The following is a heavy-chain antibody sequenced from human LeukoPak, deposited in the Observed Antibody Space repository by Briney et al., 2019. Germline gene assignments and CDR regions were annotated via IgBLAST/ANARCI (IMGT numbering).Heavy chain of an antibody. CDR1: GFTFSSYG. CDR3: ARTYYTTGYYVEWFDP. V-gene: IGHV3-30*02. J-gene: IGHJ5*02. Sequence: GGSLRLSCAASGFTFSSYGMHWVRQAPGKGLEWVAFIRYDGSNKYYADSVKGRFTISRDNAKNTLYLQMNSLRAEDTAVYYCARTYYTTGYYVEWFDPWGQGTLVTVSS. CDR2: IRYDGSNK. D-gene: IGHD3-9*01.